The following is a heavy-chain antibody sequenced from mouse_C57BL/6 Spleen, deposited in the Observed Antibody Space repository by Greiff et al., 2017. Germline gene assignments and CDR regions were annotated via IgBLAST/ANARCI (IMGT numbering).Heavy chain of an antibody. CDR3: AREGVYYYGSGAWFAY. CDR1: GYTFTSYW. V-gene: IGHV1-53*01. J-gene: IGHJ3*01. D-gene: IGHD1-1*01. Sequence: QVQLQQPGTDLVKPGDSVKLSCKASGYTFTSYWLQWVKLRPGQGLEWIGNINPSNGGTNYNETFTSKATLTVDNSSSTAYMQLSSLTSEDSAVYDCAREGVYYYGSGAWFAYWGQGTLVTVAA. CDR2: INPSNGGT.